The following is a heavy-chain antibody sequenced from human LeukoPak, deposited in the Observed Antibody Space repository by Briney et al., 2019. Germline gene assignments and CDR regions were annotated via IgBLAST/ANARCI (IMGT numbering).Heavy chain of an antibody. CDR2: IKTKTEGETT. Sequence: PGGSLRLSCAASGFSFNNAWMNWVRQAPGKGLEWVGRIKTKTEGETTEYAAPVKGRSTISRDDSKNTMYLQMNSLKTEDTAVYYCTNMAYPFDYWGQGTLVTVSS. D-gene: IGHD2-2*01. CDR1: GFSFNNAW. J-gene: IGHJ4*02. V-gene: IGHV3-15*07. CDR3: TNMAYPFDY.